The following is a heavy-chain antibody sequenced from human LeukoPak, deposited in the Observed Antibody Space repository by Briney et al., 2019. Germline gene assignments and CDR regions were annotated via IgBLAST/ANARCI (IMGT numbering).Heavy chain of an antibody. V-gene: IGHV3-66*01. Sequence: SGGSLRLSCAVSGCTVSSNYMSWGRHAQEPGLGLVSVIYSGGSTYYADSVKGRFTISRDNSKNTLYLQMNSLRAEDTAVYYCARESGPGDAFDIWGQGTMVTVSS. CDR1: GCTVSSNY. CDR3: ARESGPGDAFDI. J-gene: IGHJ3*02. CDR2: IYSGGST. D-gene: IGHD7-27*01.